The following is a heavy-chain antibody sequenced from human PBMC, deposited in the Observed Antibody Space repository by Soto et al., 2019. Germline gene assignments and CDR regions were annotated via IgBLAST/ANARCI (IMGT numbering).Heavy chain of an antibody. J-gene: IGHJ5*02. CDR2: IYHSGST. Sequence: SETLSLTCAVSGDSISSGGYSWSWIRQPPGKGLEWIGYIYHSGSTYYNPPLKSRVTISVDRSKNQFSLKLNSVTAADTAVYYCARVNLEFDPWGQGTLVTVSS. V-gene: IGHV4-30-2*01. CDR1: GDSISSGGYS. CDR3: ARVNLEFDP. D-gene: IGHD1-1*01.